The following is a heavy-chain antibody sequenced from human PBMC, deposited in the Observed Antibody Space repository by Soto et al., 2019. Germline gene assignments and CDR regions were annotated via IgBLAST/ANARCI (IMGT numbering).Heavy chain of an antibody. V-gene: IGHV1-69*11. CDR2: IIPVIGTT. CDR1: GDTFSGYP. J-gene: IGHJ4*02. CDR3: ARDGGFGELKY. Sequence: ASVKVSFKASGDTFSGYPINWVRQAPGEGLEWMGRIIPVIGTTNDAQRFEGRVTFTADESTNTAYMELRGLLSGDTAVYYCARDGGFGELKYWGPGTLVTVSS. D-gene: IGHD3-10*01.